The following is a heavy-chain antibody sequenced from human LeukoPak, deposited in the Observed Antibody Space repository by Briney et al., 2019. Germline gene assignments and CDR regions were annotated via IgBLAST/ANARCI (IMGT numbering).Heavy chain of an antibody. J-gene: IGHJ3*02. D-gene: IGHD7-27*01. CDR3: ARRLTGESPGAFDI. Sequence: IRQPPGKGLEWIGEINHTGSTNYNPSLKSRVTISVDTSKNQFSLRLSSVTAADTAVYYCARRLTGESPGAFDIWGQGTMVTVSS. CDR2: INHTGST. V-gene: IGHV4-34*01.